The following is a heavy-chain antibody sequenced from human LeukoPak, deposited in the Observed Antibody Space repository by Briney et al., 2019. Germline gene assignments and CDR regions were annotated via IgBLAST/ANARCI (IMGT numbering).Heavy chain of an antibody. CDR3: ARRTGVTHAFDI. V-gene: IGHV1-2*02. D-gene: IGHD4-23*01. CDR2: INPNSGGT. CDR1: GYTFTGYY. Sequence: ASVTVSCKASGYTFTGYYMHWVRQAQGQGLEWMGWINPNSGGTNYARKFQGRVTMTRDTSISTAYMELSRLGSDDTAVYYCARRTGVTHAFDIWGQGTMVTVSS. J-gene: IGHJ3*02.